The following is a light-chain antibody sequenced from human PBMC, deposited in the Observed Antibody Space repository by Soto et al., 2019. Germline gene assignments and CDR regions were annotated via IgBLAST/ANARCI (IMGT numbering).Light chain of an antibody. CDR3: QQYNSYPHT. CDR2: KAS. V-gene: IGKV1-5*03. CDR1: QSISSW. J-gene: IGKJ2*01. Sequence: DIQMTQSPSTLSASVGDRVTITCRASQSISSWLAWYQQKPGKAPKLLIYKASSLESGVPSRFSGSGSGTEFTLTISSLQPDDFAPYYCQQYNSYPHTFGQGTKLEIK.